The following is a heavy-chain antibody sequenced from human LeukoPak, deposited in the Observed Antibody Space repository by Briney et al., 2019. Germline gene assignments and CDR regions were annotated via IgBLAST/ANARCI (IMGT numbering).Heavy chain of an antibody. CDR1: GFTFSSYS. V-gene: IGHV3-48*04. Sequence: GGSLRLSCAASGFTFSSYSMNWVRQAPGKGLEWVSYISSSSSTIYYADSVKGRFTISRDNAKNSLYLQMSSLRAEDTAVYYFASGVAAATYYYYYMDVWGKGTTVTVSS. J-gene: IGHJ6*03. CDR3: ASGVAAATYYYYYMDV. CDR2: ISSSSSTI. D-gene: IGHD2-2*01.